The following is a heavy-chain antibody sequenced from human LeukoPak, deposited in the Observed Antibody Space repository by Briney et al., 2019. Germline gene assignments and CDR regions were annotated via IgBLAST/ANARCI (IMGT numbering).Heavy chain of an antibody. J-gene: IGHJ4*02. Sequence: SETLSLTCTVSGGSMSSGDYYYTWIRQPPGRGLEWIGFTYNSGSPYYIPSLKSRSTISIDTSKNQFSLKLSSVTAADTAVYYCARGAITMVRGVRFDYWGQGTLVTVSS. CDR2: TYNSGSP. V-gene: IGHV4-30-4*08. CDR3: ARGAITMVRGVRFDY. D-gene: IGHD3-10*01. CDR1: GGSMSSGDYY.